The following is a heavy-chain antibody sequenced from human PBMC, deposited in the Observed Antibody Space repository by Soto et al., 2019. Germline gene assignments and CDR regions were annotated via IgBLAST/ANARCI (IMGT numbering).Heavy chain of an antibody. CDR3: ARGRRFTQKLELLI. V-gene: IGHV1-8*01. CDR1: GYTFTSYD. Sequence: QVQLVQSGAEVKKPGASVKVSCKASGYTFTSYDINWVRQATGQGLEWMGWMNPNSGNTGYAQKFQGRVTMTRNTSISTAYMELSSLRSEDMAVYYCARGRRFTQKLELLIWGQGTLVTVSS. D-gene: IGHD1-7*01. J-gene: IGHJ4*02. CDR2: MNPNSGNT.